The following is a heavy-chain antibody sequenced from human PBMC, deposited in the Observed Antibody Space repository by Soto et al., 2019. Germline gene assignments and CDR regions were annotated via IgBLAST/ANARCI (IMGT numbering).Heavy chain of an antibody. V-gene: IGHV3-33*08. D-gene: IGHD5-18*01. CDR2: IWYDGVNK. CDR3: VRDAYLHTAGRLASIHD. J-gene: IGHJ4*02. CDR1: GFSFRSYA. Sequence: PGGSLSLSCAASGFSFRSYAMHWVRQAPGKGLEWVAVIWYDGVNKYYADSVKGRFTISRDNSNNTLYVQKNSLKAEDTAVYYCVRDAYLHTAGRLASIHDWGQGTRVTVSS.